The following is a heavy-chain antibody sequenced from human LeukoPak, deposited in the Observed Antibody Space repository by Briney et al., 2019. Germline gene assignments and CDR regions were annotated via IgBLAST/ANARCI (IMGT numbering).Heavy chain of an antibody. J-gene: IGHJ4*02. CDR3: AKAPTYWLLWFGVDY. V-gene: IGHV3-23*01. CDR1: GFTFSSYA. CDR2: ISGSGGST. D-gene: IGHD3-10*01. Sequence: PGGSLRLSCAASGFTFSSYAMSWVRQAPGKGLEWVSAISGSGGSTYYADSVKGRFTISRDNSKNTLYLQMNSLRAEDTAVYYCAKAPTYWLLWFGVDYWGQGTLVTVSS.